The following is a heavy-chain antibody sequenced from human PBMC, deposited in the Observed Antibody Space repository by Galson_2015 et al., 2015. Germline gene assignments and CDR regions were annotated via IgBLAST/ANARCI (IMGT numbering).Heavy chain of an antibody. CDR3: ARVDDHRSRKYCGGDCYYSPDY. CDR1: GFTFSSYS. J-gene: IGHJ4*02. Sequence: SLRLSCAASGFTFSSYSMNWVRQAPGKGLEWVSYISSSSSTIYYADSVKGRFTISRDNAKNSLYLQMNSLRDEDTAVYYCARVDDHRSRKYCGGDCYYSPDYWGQGTLVTVSS. V-gene: IGHV3-48*02. CDR2: ISSSSSTI. D-gene: IGHD2-21*01.